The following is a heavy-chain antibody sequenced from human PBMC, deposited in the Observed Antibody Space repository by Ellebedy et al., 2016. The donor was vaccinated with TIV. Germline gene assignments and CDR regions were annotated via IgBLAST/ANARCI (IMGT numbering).Heavy chain of an antibody. Sequence: GESLKISCKGSGFSFTSYWIGWVRQMHGKGLEWLGIIYPGDSETRYSPSFQGQVTISVDKSISTAYLQWSILKASDTAMYYCARALIPSGTVAYCGQGTLLTVSS. CDR1: GFSFTSYW. CDR2: IYPGDSET. D-gene: IGHD4-23*01. J-gene: IGHJ4*02. CDR3: ARALIPSGTVAY. V-gene: IGHV5-51*01.